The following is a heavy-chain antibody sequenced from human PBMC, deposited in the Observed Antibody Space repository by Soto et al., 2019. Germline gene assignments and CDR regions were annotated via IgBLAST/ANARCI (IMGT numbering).Heavy chain of an antibody. CDR1: GYTFFSHD. J-gene: IGHJ4*02. D-gene: IGHD1-26*01. Sequence: QVQLVQSGAEAKKPGASVKVSCKASGYTFFSHDINWVRQASGQGLEGMGWVNPQSGKTEYAKKFQGRVTMTRDPSIDTAYMELSSLTSEDTAIYYCAIYTTSFSDFKHWGQGALVTVSS. V-gene: IGHV1-8*02. CDR2: VNPQSGKT. CDR3: AIYTTSFSDFKH.